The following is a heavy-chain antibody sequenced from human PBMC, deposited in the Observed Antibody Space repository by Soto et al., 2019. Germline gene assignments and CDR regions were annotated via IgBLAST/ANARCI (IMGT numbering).Heavy chain of an antibody. CDR3: ARGGLYSRSSYYYDGMAV. CDR2: MNPNSGNT. V-gene: IGHV1-8*01. J-gene: IGHJ6*02. Sequence: QVQLVQSGAEVKKPGSSVKVSCKASGYTFTSYDINWVRHATGQGLEWMGWMNPNSGNTGYAQKFQGRVTMNRNTSVSTAYMELSSLRSEDPAVYYCARGGLYSRSSYYYDGMAVWGQGTTVTVSS. D-gene: IGHD6-6*01. CDR1: GYTFTSYD.